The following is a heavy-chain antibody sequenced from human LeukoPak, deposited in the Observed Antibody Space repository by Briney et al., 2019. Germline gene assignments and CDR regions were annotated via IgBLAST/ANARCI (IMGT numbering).Heavy chain of an antibody. V-gene: IGHV4-38-2*01. D-gene: IGHD6-13*01. CDR1: GYSICGGYY. CDR2: IYHSGST. CDR3: AICAYSSSNWFDP. Sequence: SETLSLTCAVSGYSICGGYYWGWVRQPPGKGLEWIGSIYHSGSTYYNPSLKSRVTISVDTSKDQFSLELSSVTAADTAVYYCAICAYSSSNWFDPWGQGTLVTVSS. J-gene: IGHJ5*02.